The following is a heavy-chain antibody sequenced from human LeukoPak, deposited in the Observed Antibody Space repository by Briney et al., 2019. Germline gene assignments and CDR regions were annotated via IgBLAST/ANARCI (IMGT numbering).Heavy chain of an antibody. V-gene: IGHV4-59*01. Sequence: SETLSLTSTGSGGSISSYLWSWIRQPPGKGLEWMSYVYYNGSATYSPSLKSRARLSVDMSKNQFSLHLSSVTAADTAVYFCARSRTMLNLRGAFSVWGQGTKVTVSS. CDR1: GGSISSYL. D-gene: IGHD3-10*02. CDR2: VYYNGSA. J-gene: IGHJ3*01. CDR3: ARSRTMLNLRGAFSV.